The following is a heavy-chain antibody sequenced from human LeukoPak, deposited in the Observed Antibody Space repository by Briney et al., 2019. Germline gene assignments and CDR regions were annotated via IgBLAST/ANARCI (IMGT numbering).Heavy chain of an antibody. Sequence: PSETLSLTCAVYGGSFSGYYWSWIRQPPGKGLEWIGEINHSGSTNYNPSLKSRVTISVDTSKNQFSLKLSSVTAADTAVYYCARWRYDSSGFDYWGQGTLVTVSS. J-gene: IGHJ4*02. V-gene: IGHV4-34*01. CDR3: ARWRYDSSGFDY. D-gene: IGHD3-22*01. CDR2: INHSGST. CDR1: GGSFSGYY.